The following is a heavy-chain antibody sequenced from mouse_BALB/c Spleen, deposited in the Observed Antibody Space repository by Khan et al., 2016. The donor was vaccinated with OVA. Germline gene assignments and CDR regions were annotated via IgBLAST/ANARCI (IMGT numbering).Heavy chain of an antibody. CDR2: ISYSGST. V-gene: IGHV3-2*02. J-gene: IGHJ2*01. Sequence: EVQLQESGPGLVKPSQSLSLTCTVTGYSITSGYGWNWIRQFPGNKLEWMGNISYSGSTNYNPPLKSRISITRDTSKNQFFLQLDSGTTEDAATYYCARTARIKYWGQGTTLTVSS. CDR3: ARTARIKY. D-gene: IGHD1-2*01. CDR1: GYSITSGYG.